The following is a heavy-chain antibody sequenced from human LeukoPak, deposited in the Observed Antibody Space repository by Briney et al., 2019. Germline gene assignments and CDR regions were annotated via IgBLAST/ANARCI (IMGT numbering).Heavy chain of an antibody. CDR3: ARAYGSGGYYYYGMDV. V-gene: IGHV3-7*04. CDR2: IKQDGSEK. D-gene: IGHD3-10*01. Sequence: GGSLRLSCAASGFTFSSYWMSWVRQAPGKGLEWVANIKQDGSEKYCVDSVKGRFTISRDNAKNSLSLEMNSLRAEDTAVYYCARAYGSGGYYYYGMDVWGQGTTVTVSS. CDR1: GFTFSSYW. J-gene: IGHJ6*02.